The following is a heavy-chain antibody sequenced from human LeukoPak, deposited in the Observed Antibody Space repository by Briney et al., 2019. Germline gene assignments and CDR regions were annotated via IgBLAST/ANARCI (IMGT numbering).Heavy chain of an antibody. CDR1: GISSSRDI. J-gene: IGHJ2*01. D-gene: IGHD3-3*02. CDR2: ILDTGGGT. CDR3: AKNGIRGVDSSCYLVP. V-gene: IGHV3-23*01. Sequence: PGGSLRHSCVASGISSSRDIMNRGRQVPGKGLEWVSSILDTGGGTTYADSVKGRFTISRDNSKNTLNLQMNSLRAEDTAVYYCAKNGIRGVDSSCYLVPRGPSNLVTVSS.